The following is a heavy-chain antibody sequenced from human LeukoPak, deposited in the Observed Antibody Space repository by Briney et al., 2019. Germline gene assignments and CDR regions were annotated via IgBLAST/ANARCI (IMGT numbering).Heavy chain of an antibody. CDR1: GFSFRSYG. V-gene: IGHV3-30*02. CDR3: AKDRGIISDY. CDR2: IRYDGSNK. D-gene: IGHD3-10*01. J-gene: IGHJ4*02. Sequence: PGGSLRLSCAASGFSFRSYGMHWVRQAPGKGLEWVAFIRYDGSNKYYAESVKGRFTISRDNSKNTLYLQMNSLRAEDTALYYCAKDRGIISDYWGREFWSPSPQ.